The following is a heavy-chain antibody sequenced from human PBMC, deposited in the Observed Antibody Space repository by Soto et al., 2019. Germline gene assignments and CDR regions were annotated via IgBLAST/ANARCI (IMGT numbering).Heavy chain of an antibody. CDR2: VTSSGGNT. CDR1: GFTFSSYA. Sequence: GWSLRLSCAASGFTFSSYAMSWVRQAPGKGLKWVPAVTSSGGNTYYADSVKGRFTISRDNSKNTLYLQMNSLGAEDTAVYYCAKLSGDSWGYFDYWGQGTLVTGSS. D-gene: IGHD2-21*02. V-gene: IGHV3-23*01. J-gene: IGHJ4*02. CDR3: AKLSGDSWGYFDY.